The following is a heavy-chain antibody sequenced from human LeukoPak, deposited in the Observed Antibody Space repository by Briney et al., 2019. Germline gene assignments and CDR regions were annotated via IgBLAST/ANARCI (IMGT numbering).Heavy chain of an antibody. J-gene: IGHJ4*02. CDR1: GGLSSVYY. Sequence: SQTLSLTCAVYGGLSSVYYWSWIRQPPGEWLEWIGEIKHSVSTSYNPSLKSRVTISVDTSKIHFSLKLSSVTAADTAVYYCARVGAEWQAKPRDHWGQGTLVTVSS. V-gene: IGHV4-34*01. CDR2: IKHSVST. CDR3: ARVGAEWQAKPRDH. D-gene: IGHD1-14*01.